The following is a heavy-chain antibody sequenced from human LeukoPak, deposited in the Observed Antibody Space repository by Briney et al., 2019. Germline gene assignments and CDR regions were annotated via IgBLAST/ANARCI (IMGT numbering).Heavy chain of an antibody. CDR1: GFTFSTSA. D-gene: IGHD6-19*01. J-gene: IGHJ4*02. CDR3: AKDGAYSSGWGWVFDY. CDR2: ISSSGGTT. Sequence: TGGSLRLSCAASGFTFSTSAMSWVRQAPGKGLEWVSAISSSGGTTYYADSVKGRFTISRDNSKNTVYLQMNSLRAEDTATYYCAKDGAYSSGWGWVFDYWGQGTLVTVSS. V-gene: IGHV3-23*01.